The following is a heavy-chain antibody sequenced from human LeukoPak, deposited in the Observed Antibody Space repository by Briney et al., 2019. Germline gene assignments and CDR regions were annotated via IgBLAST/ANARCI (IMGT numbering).Heavy chain of an antibody. J-gene: IGHJ4*02. CDR2: ISWNSGSI. CDR1: GFTFDNYG. CDR3: AKANLPVVVRAASYYFDY. Sequence: GRSLRLSCAASGFTFDNYGMHWVRQAPGKGMEWVSGISWNSGSIGYADSVKGRFTISRDNAKNSLYLQMNSLRAEDTAVYYCAKANLPVVVRAASYYFDYWGQGTLVTVSS. D-gene: IGHD2-2*01. V-gene: IGHV3-9*01.